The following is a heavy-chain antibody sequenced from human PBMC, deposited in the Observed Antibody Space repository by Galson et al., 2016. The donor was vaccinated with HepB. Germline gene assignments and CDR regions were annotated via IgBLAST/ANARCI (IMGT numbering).Heavy chain of an antibody. Sequence: SLRLSCAASGFTFSDYAMHWVRQAPGKGLEWVALMAYDGSSQYYADSVKGRFTVSRDNSKNTLYLQMSSLRAEDTAVYYCARNQLDFDYWGQGTLVTVSS. CDR1: GFTFSDYA. CDR3: ARNQLDFDY. V-gene: IGHV3-30-3*01. J-gene: IGHJ4*02. CDR2: MAYDGSSQ. D-gene: IGHD2-2*01.